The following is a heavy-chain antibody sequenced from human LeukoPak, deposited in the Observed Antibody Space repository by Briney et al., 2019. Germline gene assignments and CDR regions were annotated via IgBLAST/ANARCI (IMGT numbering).Heavy chain of an antibody. V-gene: IGHV3-30*02. D-gene: IGHD6-13*01. CDR1: GFTFSSYG. CDR2: IRYDGSNK. J-gene: IGHJ4*02. Sequence: GGSLRLSCAASGFTFSSYGMHWARQAPGKGLEWVAFIRYDGSNKYYADSVKGRFTISRDNSKNTLYLQMNSLRAEDTAVYYCAKDGGIAATVDYWGQGTLVTVSS. CDR3: AKDGGIAATVDY.